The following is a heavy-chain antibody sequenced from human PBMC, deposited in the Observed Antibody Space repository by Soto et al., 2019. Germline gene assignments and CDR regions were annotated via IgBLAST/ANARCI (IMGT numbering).Heavy chain of an antibody. CDR2: IIPIFGTA. CDR3: ARGQEGGPPRRPPLLDYYYYGMDV. J-gene: IGHJ6*02. Sequence: ASVKVSCKASGGTFSSYAISWVRQAPGQGLEWMGGIIPIFGTANYAQKFQGRVTITADESRSTAYMELSSLRSEDTAVYYCARGQEGGPPRRPPLLDYYYYGMDVWGQGTTVTVSS. V-gene: IGHV1-69*13. CDR1: GGTFSSYA. D-gene: IGHD3-16*01.